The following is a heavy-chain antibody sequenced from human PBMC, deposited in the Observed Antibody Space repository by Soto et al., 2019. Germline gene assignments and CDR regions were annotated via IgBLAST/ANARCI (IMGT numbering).Heavy chain of an antibody. CDR3: VKGYWKGDV. Sequence: EVQLLESGGGLVQPGGSLRLSCAASGFTFSTYAMNWVRQAPGNGLEWVSAISGSGGSIHYADSVKGRFTIARDNSKNPLYLQMNSLRDADTAVYHCVKGYWKGDVWGQGTTVTVSS. CDR1: GFTFSTYA. V-gene: IGHV3-23*01. J-gene: IGHJ6*02. D-gene: IGHD1-1*01. CDR2: ISGSGGSI.